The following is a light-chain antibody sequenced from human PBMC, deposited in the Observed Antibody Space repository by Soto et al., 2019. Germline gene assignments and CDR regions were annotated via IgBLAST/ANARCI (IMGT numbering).Light chain of an antibody. V-gene: IGKV3-20*01. J-gene: IGKJ1*01. Sequence: EIVLTQSPGTLSLSPGERATLSCRASQSLSSSYLAWYQQKPGQAPRLLIYGASSRATDIPDRFSGSGSGTDFTLTISRLEPEDFAVYYCQQYVTSLPTFGQGTKVEIK. CDR1: QSLSSSY. CDR2: GAS. CDR3: QQYVTSLPT.